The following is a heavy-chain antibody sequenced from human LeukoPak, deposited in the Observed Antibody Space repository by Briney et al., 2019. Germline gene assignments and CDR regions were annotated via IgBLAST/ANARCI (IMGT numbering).Heavy chain of an antibody. J-gene: IGHJ4*02. CDR3: AGGYSYGYYYFDY. Sequence: GGSLRLSCAASGFTFSRNWMHWVRQAPGKGLVWVSGINSDGSRTNYADSVKGRFTISRDNAKNTLYLQMNSLRVEDTAVYYCAGGYSYGYYYFDYWGRGTLVTVSS. D-gene: IGHD5-18*01. CDR2: INSDGSRT. CDR1: GFTFSRNW. V-gene: IGHV3-74*01.